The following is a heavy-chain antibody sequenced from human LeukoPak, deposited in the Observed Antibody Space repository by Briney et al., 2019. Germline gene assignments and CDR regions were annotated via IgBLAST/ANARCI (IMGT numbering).Heavy chain of an antibody. Sequence: ASQTLSLTCTVSGGSISSGGYYWSWIRQPPGKGLEWIGYIYHSGSTYYNPSLKSRVTISVDRSKNQFSLKLSSVTAADTAVYYCARVSAHNWAGVGYWGQGTLVTVSS. V-gene: IGHV4-30-2*01. CDR3: ARVSAHNWAGVGY. CDR2: IYHSGST. CDR1: GGSISSGGYY. J-gene: IGHJ4*02. D-gene: IGHD1-20*01.